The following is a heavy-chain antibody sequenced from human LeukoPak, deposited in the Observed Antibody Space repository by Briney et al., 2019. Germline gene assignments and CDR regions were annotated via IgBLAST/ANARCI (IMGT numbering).Heavy chain of an antibody. CDR3: VRGGATFDY. Sequence: GGSLRLSCAASGFTFSSYSMNWVRQAPGKGLEWISYISATSTTIYYADSVKGRFTISRDNAKNSLSLQMTSLRAEDTAVYYCVRGGATFDYWGQGTLVTVSS. CDR2: ISATSTTI. D-gene: IGHD1-26*01. V-gene: IGHV3-48*04. J-gene: IGHJ4*02. CDR1: GFTFSSYS.